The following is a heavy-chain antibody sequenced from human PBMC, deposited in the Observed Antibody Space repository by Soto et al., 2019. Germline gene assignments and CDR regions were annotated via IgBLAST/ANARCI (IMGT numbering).Heavy chain of an antibody. CDR3: ARRARTATTNWGAFDV. D-gene: IGHD1-7*01. Sequence: PGGSLRLSCAASGFTFNTYVMNWVRQAPGKGLEWVSTISYSADKTHYADSVKGRFTISRDNSRDTLFLQMNSLRADDAAVYYCARRARTATTNWGAFDVWRQRTMVTVSS. V-gene: IGHV3-23*01. CDR1: GFTFNTYV. J-gene: IGHJ3*01. CDR2: ISYSADKT.